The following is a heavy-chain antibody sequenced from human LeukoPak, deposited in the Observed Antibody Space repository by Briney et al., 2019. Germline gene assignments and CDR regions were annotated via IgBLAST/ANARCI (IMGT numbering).Heavy chain of an antibody. CDR3: AKARIPTSAAFDY. J-gene: IGHJ4*02. CDR2: ISGSGGST. D-gene: IGHD6-13*01. CDR1: GFTFSSYA. Sequence: PGGSLRLSCAASGFTFSSYAMNWVRQAPGKGLEWVSAISGSGGSTFYADSVKGRFTISRDNSKNTLYLQMNSLRAEDTAVYYCAKARIPTSAAFDYWGQGTLVTVSS. V-gene: IGHV3-23*01.